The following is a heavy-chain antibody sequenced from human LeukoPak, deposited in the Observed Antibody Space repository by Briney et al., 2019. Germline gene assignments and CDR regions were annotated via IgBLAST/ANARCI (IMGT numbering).Heavy chain of an antibody. CDR1: GGSFSCYY. CDR2: INHSGST. D-gene: IGHD3-10*01. CDR3: ARVGYYGSGSYYNLGYNWFDP. Sequence: SETLSLTCAVYGGSFSCYYWIWIRQPPGKGLEWIGEINHSGSTNYNPSLKSRVTISVDTSKNQFSLKLSSVTAADTAVYYCARVGYYGSGSYYNLGYNWFDPWGQGTLVTVSS. V-gene: IGHV4-34*01. J-gene: IGHJ5*02.